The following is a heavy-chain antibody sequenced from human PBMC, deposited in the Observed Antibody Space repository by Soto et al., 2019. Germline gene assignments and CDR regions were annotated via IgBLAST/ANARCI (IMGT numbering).Heavy chain of an antibody. CDR2: IIPILGIA. J-gene: IGHJ4*02. CDR3: ARGNGYSYGSY. CDR1: GGTFSSYT. Sequence: QVQLVQSGAEVKKPGSSVKVSCKASGGTFSSYTISWVRQAPGQGLEWMGRIIPILGIANYAQKFQGRVTITANKSTFTASMELSSLRSEETALYYCARGNGYSYGSYWGQGTLVTVSS. V-gene: IGHV1-69*02. D-gene: IGHD5-18*01.